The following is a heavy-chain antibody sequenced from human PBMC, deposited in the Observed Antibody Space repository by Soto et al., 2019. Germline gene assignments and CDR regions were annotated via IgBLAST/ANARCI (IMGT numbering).Heavy chain of an antibody. J-gene: IGHJ4*02. CDR3: AKVGREWLVTSDFNY. D-gene: IGHD6-19*01. CDR2: VSHDGRNT. CDR1: GFTFSDYA. V-gene: IGHV3-30*18. Sequence: VQLVESGGGVVQPGRSLRLSCAASGFTFSDYAMHWVRQAPGKGLEWVAVVSHDGRNTHYADSVKGRFTTSRDSSKNTVPLEITSLIAEDTAGYYCAKVGREWLVTSDFNYWGQGALVTVSS.